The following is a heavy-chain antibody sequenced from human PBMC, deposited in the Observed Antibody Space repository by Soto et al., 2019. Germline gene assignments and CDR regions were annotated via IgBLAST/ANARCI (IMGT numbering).Heavy chain of an antibody. CDR1: GGTFSRHA. D-gene: IGHD3-9*01. Sequence: SVKVSCKTSGGTFSRHAISWVRQAPGQGVEWMGGIIPVFGTANYAQKFQGRVTITADESTSTAHMELSNLRSEDTAVYYCARDGIINIWPYYFDMDVWGQGTTVTVSS. CDR3: ARDGIINIWPYYFDMDV. CDR2: IIPVFGTA. J-gene: IGHJ6*02. V-gene: IGHV1-69*13.